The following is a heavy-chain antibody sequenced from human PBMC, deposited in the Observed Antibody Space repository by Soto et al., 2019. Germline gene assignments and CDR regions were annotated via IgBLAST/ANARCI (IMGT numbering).Heavy chain of an antibody. V-gene: IGHV3-23*01. CDR2: ITGSGNSA. Sequence: EVQLLESGGAWVQPGGSLRLSCAASGFKFSTFVMTWVRHLPGEGLEWVSSITGSGNSAYYADSVKGRFTVSRDNSKSTLYLQMNSLGAGDTAAYYCAVHLGENYYTLDVWGQGTTVTVSS. CDR1: GFKFSTFV. J-gene: IGHJ6*02. CDR3: AVHLGENYYTLDV. D-gene: IGHD3-10*01.